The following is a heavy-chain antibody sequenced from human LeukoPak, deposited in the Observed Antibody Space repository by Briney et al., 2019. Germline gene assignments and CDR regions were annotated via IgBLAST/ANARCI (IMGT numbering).Heavy chain of an antibody. CDR1: GFTFSSYS. D-gene: IGHD2-2*01. J-gene: IGHJ1*01. CDR2: ISGDGHRT. V-gene: IGHV3-23*01. Sequence: QSGGSLRLSCAASGFTFSSYSMNWVRQAPGKGLEWVSGISGDGHRTYYAGSVKGRFTISRDNSKNTLSLQMNSLRAEDTAVYYCAKVNWCSATCADAWGQGTLVTVSS. CDR3: AKVNWCSATCADA.